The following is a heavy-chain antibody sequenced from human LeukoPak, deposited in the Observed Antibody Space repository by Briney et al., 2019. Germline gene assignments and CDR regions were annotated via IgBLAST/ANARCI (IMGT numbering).Heavy chain of an antibody. CDR1: GGSFSVYY. D-gene: IGHD3-22*01. CDR3: ARGRSDYLRYYFDH. V-gene: IGHV4-34*01. CDR2: INHSGST. J-gene: IGHJ4*02. Sequence: SETLSLTCAVYGGSFSVYYWSWLRQPPGRWLEWIGEINHSGSTNYNPSLKSRVTISVDTSKNRFSLKLSSVTAADTAVYYCARGRSDYLRYYFDHWGQGTLVTVSS.